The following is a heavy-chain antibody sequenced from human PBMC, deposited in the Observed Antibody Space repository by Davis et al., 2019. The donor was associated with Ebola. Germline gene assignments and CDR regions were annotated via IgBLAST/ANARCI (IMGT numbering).Heavy chain of an antibody. Sequence: GESLKISCAASGFTFSSYSMNWVRQAPGKGLEWVSSISSSSSYIYYADSVKGRFTISRDNAKNSLYLQMNSLRAEDTAVYYCAREEGSGWLPVDYWGQGTLVTVSS. CDR2: ISSSSSYI. J-gene: IGHJ4*02. D-gene: IGHD6-19*01. CDR1: GFTFSSYS. CDR3: AREEGSGWLPVDY. V-gene: IGHV3-21*01.